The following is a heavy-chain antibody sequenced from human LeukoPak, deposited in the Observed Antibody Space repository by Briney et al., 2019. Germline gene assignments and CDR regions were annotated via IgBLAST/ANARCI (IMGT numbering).Heavy chain of an antibody. CDR3: ARDGVENSSWYPLDS. CDR1: GGSISSSSYY. Sequence: SETPSLTCTVSGGSISSSSYYWGWIRQPPGKGLEWIGSFYYSGSTYYSPSLKGRVTISVDTSKNQFSLKLRSVTAADTAVYYCARDGVENSSWYPLDSWGPGTLVTVSS. CDR2: FYYSGST. J-gene: IGHJ4*02. V-gene: IGHV4-39*02. D-gene: IGHD6-13*01.